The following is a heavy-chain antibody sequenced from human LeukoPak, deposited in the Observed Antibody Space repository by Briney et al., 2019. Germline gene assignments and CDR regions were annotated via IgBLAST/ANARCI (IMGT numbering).Heavy chain of an antibody. J-gene: IGHJ5*02. CDR3: ARDQGYRDYS. V-gene: IGHV3-7*01. D-gene: IGHD5-12*01. CDR2: MNQDGGEK. CDR1: GFTFSNNW. Sequence: GGSLRLSCAASGFTFSNNWMSWVRQAPGKGLEWVASMNQDGGEKYYVDSAKGRFTISRGNAKNLLYLQMNSLRAEDTALYYCARDQGYRDYSWGQGTLVTVSS.